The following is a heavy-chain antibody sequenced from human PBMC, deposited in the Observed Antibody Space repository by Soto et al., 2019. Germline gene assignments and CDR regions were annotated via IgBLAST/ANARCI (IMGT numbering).Heavy chain of an antibody. V-gene: IGHV1-69*06. J-gene: IGHJ4*02. Sequence: QVQLVQSGAEVKKPGSSVKVSCKASGGTFSSYAISWVRQSPGQGLEWMGGIIPIFGTANYAQKFQVRVTITADKSTSAAYMELSSLRSEDTAVDYCARGGSGSYYFDYWGQGTLVPVS. CDR1: GGTFSSYA. CDR2: IIPIFGTA. D-gene: IGHD3-16*01. CDR3: ARGGSGSYYFDY.